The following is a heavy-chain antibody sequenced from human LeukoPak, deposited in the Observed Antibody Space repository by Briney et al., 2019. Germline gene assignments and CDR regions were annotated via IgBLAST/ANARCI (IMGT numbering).Heavy chain of an antibody. Sequence: SQTLSLTCTVSGVSISSGDYYWGWLRQPPGKGLEWIVYIYYSGSTYYNPSLKSRVTISVDTSKNQFSLKLSSVTAADTAVYYCARGHCSGGSCYTDDYWGQGTLVTVSS. CDR1: GVSISSGDYY. CDR3: ARGHCSGGSCYTDDY. J-gene: IGHJ4*02. V-gene: IGHV4-30-4*01. D-gene: IGHD2-15*01. CDR2: IYYSGST.